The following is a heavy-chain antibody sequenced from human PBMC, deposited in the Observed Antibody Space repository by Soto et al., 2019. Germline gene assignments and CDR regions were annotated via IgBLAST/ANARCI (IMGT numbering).Heavy chain of an antibody. D-gene: IGHD6-13*01. V-gene: IGHV3-13*01. CDR1: GFTFSSYD. CDR2: IGTAGDT. J-gene: IGHJ6*02. Sequence: PGGSLRLSCAASGFTFSSYDMHWVRQATGKGLEWVSAIGTAGDTYYPGSVKGRFTISRENAKNSLYLQMNSLRAGDTAVYYCARVRRIAADGTYYYYGMDVWGQGTTVTVSS. CDR3: ARVRRIAADGTYYYYGMDV.